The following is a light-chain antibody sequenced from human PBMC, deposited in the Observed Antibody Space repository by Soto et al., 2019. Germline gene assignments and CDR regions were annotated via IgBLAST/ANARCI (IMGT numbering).Light chain of an antibody. Sequence: QSALTQPASVSGSPGQSITISCTGTSSDFGNYNLVSWYQQHPGKVPKLILFEVNKRPSGVSNRFSGSKSGNTASLTISGLQAEDEADYYCCSYAGSSTYVFGSGTKVTVL. CDR1: SSDFGNYNL. J-gene: IGLJ1*01. V-gene: IGLV2-23*02. CDR2: EVN. CDR3: CSYAGSSTYV.